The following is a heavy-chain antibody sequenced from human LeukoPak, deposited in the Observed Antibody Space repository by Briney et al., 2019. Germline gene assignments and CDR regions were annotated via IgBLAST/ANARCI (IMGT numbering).Heavy chain of an antibody. J-gene: IGHJ4*02. CDR1: GFTLSSSG. D-gene: IGHD4-17*01. CDR2: ISYGGSNK. V-gene: IGHV3-30*18. Sequence: GGSLRLSCAASGFTLSSSGMHWVRQAPGKGLEWVAVISYGGSNKYYADSVKGRFTISRDNSKNTLYLQMNSLRAEDTAVYYCAKASGDYVFDYWGQGTLVTVSS. CDR3: AKASGDYVFDY.